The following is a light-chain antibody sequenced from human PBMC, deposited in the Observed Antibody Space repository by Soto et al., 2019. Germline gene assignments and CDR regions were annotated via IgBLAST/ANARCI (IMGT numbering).Light chain of an antibody. CDR2: WAS. CDR3: QQYYTTPPT. V-gene: IGKV4-1*01. J-gene: IGKJ1*01. Sequence: DIVLTQSPDSVAVSLGERATINCKSSQSVLFSINQKNYLAWYHQKPGQPPKLLIYWASIRESGVPTRFSGSGSGTNFTLTISSLQAEDAAVYYCQQYYTTPPTFGLGTKGDI. CDR1: QSVLFSINQKNY.